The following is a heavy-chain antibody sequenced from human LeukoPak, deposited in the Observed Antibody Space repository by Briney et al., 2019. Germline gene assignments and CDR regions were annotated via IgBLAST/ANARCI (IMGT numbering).Heavy chain of an antibody. CDR3: ARGGVSAGTTGP. CDR2: IIPIFGTA. Sequence: VKVSCKASGGTFSSYAISWVRQAPGQGLEWMGGIIPIFGTANYAQKFQGRVTITADESTSTACMELSSLRSEDTAVYYCARGGVSAGTTGPWGQGTLVIVSS. V-gene: IGHV1-69*13. J-gene: IGHJ5*02. D-gene: IGHD1-1*01. CDR1: GGTFSSYA.